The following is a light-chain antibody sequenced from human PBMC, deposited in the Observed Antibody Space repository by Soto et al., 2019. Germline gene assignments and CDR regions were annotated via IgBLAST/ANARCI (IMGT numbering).Light chain of an antibody. CDR3: QQYNNWWT. V-gene: IGKV3-15*01. CDR2: GAS. Sequence: EIVMTQSPATLSVSPGERATLSCRASQSVSSNLAWYQQKPGQAPRLLISGASTRATGIPARFSGSWSGTEFTLTISSLQSEDFAVYYCQQYNNWWTFGQGTKVEIK. CDR1: QSVSSN. J-gene: IGKJ1*01.